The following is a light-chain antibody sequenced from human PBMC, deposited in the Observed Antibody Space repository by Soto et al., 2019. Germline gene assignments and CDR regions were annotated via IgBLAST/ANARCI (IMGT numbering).Light chain of an antibody. J-gene: IGKJ1*01. CDR3: QQLNSYPWT. V-gene: IGKV1-9*01. CDR1: QGISSY. Sequence: DIQLTQSPSFLSASVGDRVTITCRANQGISSYLAWYQQKPGKAPKLLIYAASTLQSGVPSRFSGSGSGTEFTLTISSLQPEDFATYYCQQLNSYPWTFGQGTKVEIK. CDR2: AAS.